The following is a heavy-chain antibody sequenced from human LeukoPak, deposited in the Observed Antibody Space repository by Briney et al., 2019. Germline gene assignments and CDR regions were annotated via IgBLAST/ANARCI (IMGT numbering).Heavy chain of an antibody. J-gene: IGHJ4*02. Sequence: PGGSLRLSCAASGFTFSSYAMNWVRQAPGKGLEWVSAISGGGGTTYYADSVKGRFTISRDNSKNTLFLQMNSLRAEDTAVYYCAKDREGLSSGYDLEYFDYLRQGTQVTVSS. CDR3: AKDREGLSSGYDLEYFDY. D-gene: IGHD5-12*01. CDR2: ISGGGGTT. CDR1: GFTFSSYA. V-gene: IGHV3-23*01.